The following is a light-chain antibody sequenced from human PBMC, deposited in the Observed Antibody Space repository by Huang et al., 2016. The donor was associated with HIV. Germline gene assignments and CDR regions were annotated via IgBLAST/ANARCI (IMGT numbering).Light chain of an antibody. CDR1: QSLLYSDVKTH. V-gene: IGKV2D-29*01. CDR3: MQSKQLPPT. Sequence: EIVMTQSPLSLSVTPGQPASISCKSPQSLLYSDVKTHVCWYLHKAGQPPKLLVYEVSNRFAGWPDRFSGSGSGTDFTLKISRVEAEDVGLYYCMQSKQLPPTFGPGTRVDIK. J-gene: IGKJ1*01. CDR2: EVS.